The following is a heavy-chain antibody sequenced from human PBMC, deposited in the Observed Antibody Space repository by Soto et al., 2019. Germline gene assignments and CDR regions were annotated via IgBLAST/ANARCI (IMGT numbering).Heavy chain of an antibody. D-gene: IGHD5-12*01. Sequence: QVLLQESGPGLVKPSETLSLSCTVSDDSIKESYWHWIRQPPGKGLEWIGCAVYSGANYNPARASRVTVSIATSKNHFSLTLNSVTAADTAVYYCARDRGDGCDVWGLGTMVTVSS. CDR3: ARDRGDGCDV. CDR2: AVYSGA. CDR1: DDSIKESY. J-gene: IGHJ3*01. V-gene: IGHV4-59*13.